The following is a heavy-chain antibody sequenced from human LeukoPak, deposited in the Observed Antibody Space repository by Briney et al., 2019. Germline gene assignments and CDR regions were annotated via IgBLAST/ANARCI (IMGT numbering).Heavy chain of an antibody. CDR3: ARVNLRGSQYDWFDP. CDR2: ITPIIDVS. CDR1: GGTLNSHI. D-gene: IGHD1-26*01. Sequence: SVKVSCKASGGTLNSHIFTWVRQAPGQGLEWMGKITPIIDVSKYAQKFQGRLTITADKSTATVYMELSGLKSEDTAVYYCARVNLRGSQYDWFDPWGQGTLVSVSS. J-gene: IGHJ5*02. V-gene: IGHV1-69*02.